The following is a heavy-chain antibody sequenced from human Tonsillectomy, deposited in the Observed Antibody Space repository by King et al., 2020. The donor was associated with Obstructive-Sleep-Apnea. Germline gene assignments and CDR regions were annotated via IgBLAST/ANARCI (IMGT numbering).Heavy chain of an antibody. V-gene: IGHV3-74*01. CDR3: ARGVYYGGGPMGPGDFYGMDV. CDR1: GFTFSRYW. D-gene: IGHD4-23*01. Sequence: VQLVESGKTLVQPGESLRLSCAASGFTFSRYWMHWVRQAPGKGLIWVARINRDGTGTSYADSVKGRVTISRDNAENTLSLQIDGLSAEDTAVYFCARGVYYGGGPMGPGDFYGMDVWGRGTTVTVSS. CDR2: INRDGTGT. J-gene: IGHJ6*02.